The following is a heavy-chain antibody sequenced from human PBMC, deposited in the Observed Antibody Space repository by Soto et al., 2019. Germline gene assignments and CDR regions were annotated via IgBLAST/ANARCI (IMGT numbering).Heavy chain of an antibody. CDR1: GGSIRTYY. CDR3: ARDRAEGSSSTPAGGMDV. D-gene: IGHD6-6*01. J-gene: IGHJ6*02. CDR2: IHYSGVT. Sequence: SETLSLTCSVSGGSIRTYYWNWIRQPPGGGLEWIAYIHYSGVTNYSPSLRGRVSISIDRSNNEFSLKVSSVTAADTAVYYCARDRAEGSSSTPAGGMDVWGPGTTVTVPS. V-gene: IGHV4-59*01.